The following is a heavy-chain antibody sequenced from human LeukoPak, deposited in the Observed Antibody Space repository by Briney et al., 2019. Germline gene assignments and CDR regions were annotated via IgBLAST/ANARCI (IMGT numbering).Heavy chain of an antibody. D-gene: IGHD3-10*01. CDR2: IYTSGST. CDR1: GGSISSYY. V-gene: IGHV4-4*07. Sequence: SETLSLTCTVSGGSISSYYWSWIRQPAGKRLEWIGRIYTSGSTNYNPSLKSRVTMSVDTSKNQFSLKLSSVTAADTAVYYCARESMVRGRSWFDPWGQGTLVTVSS. J-gene: IGHJ5*02. CDR3: ARESMVRGRSWFDP.